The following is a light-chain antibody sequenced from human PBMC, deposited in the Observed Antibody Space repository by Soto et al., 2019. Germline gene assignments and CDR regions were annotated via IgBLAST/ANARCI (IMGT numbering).Light chain of an antibody. Sequence: LAQPPSASGSPGQSVAISCTGTSSDVGGYNYVSWYQQHPGKAPKLMIYEVNKRPSGVPDRFSGSKSGSTASLTVSGLQAEDEADYYCSSYAGSSNVFGTGTKVTVL. J-gene: IGLJ1*01. V-gene: IGLV2-8*01. CDR1: SSDVGGYNY. CDR2: EVN. CDR3: SSYAGSSNV.